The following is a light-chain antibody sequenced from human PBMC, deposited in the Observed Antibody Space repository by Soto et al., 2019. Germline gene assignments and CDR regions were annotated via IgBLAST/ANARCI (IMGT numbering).Light chain of an antibody. V-gene: IGLV2-14*01. J-gene: IGLJ1*01. CDR3: SSYTSSSTLDV. CDR1: SSDFGGYNY. Sequence: ALTPPASLAWSPGQSITISCTGTSSDFGGYNYVSWYQQHPGKAPKLMIYDVSNRPSGVSNRFSGSKSGNTASLTISGLQAEDEADYYCSSYTSSSTLDVFGTGTKVTVL. CDR2: DVS.